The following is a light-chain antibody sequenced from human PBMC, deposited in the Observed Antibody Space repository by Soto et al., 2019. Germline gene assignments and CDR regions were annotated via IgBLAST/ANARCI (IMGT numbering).Light chain of an antibody. Sequence: EIVLTQSPGTLSLSPGERVTLSCRASQSISNNYLAWYQQKPGQAPRLLIYGASSRATGIPDRFSGSGSGTDFTLTISRLEPEDFAVYYCQQYTSTFGPGTKVDIK. CDR2: GAS. CDR3: QQYTST. V-gene: IGKV3-20*01. CDR1: QSISNNY. J-gene: IGKJ3*01.